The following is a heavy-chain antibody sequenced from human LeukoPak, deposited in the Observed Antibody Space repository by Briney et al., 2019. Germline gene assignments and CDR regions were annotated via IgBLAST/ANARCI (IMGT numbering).Heavy chain of an antibody. CDR2: IIPILGIA. D-gene: IGHD3-22*01. CDR1: GYTLTELS. J-gene: IGHJ4*02. V-gene: IGHV1-69*02. Sequence: SVKVSCKVSGYTLTELSMHWVRQAPGQGLEWMGRIIPILGIANYAQKFQGRVTITADKSTSTAYMELSSLRSEDTAVYYCARSGLEDSSGYPIDYWGQGTLVTVSS. CDR3: ARSGLEDSSGYPIDY.